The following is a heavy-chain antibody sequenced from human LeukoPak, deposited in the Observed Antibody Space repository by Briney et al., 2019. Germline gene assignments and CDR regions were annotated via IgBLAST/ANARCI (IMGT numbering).Heavy chain of an antibody. CDR3: ARERPDSSGWTRGGFDY. Sequence: GGSLRLSCAASGFTFSSYAMSWVRQAPGKGLEWVSAISGSGGSTYYADSVKGRFTISRDNSKNTLYLQMNSLRAEDTAVYYCARERPDSSGWTRGGFDYWGQGTLVTVSS. CDR2: ISGSGGST. CDR1: GFTFSSYA. D-gene: IGHD6-19*01. J-gene: IGHJ4*02. V-gene: IGHV3-23*01.